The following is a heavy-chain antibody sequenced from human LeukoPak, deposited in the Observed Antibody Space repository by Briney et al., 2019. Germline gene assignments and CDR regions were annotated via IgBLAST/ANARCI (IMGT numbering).Heavy chain of an antibody. CDR3: AKDLASLYDAFDI. V-gene: IGHV3-43*02. CDR1: GFTFDDYA. CDR2: ISGDGGRT. Sequence: GGSLRLSCAASGFTFDDYAMDWVRQAPGKGLGWVSLISGDGGRTFYANSVKGRFTISRDNSKNSLYLQMYSLRTEDTALYYCAKDLASLYDAFDIWGQGTMVTVSS. J-gene: IGHJ3*02.